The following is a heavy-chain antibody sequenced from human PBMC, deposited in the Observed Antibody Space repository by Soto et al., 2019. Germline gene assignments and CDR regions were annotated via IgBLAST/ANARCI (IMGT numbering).Heavy chain of an antibody. D-gene: IGHD3-22*01. CDR3: ARDRGSWMIPGFDY. Sequence: ASVKVSCKASGYTFTGYCMNWVLQAPGQGLEWMGWINPNSGGTNYAQKFQGRVTMTRDTSISTAYMELSRLRSDDTAVYYCARDRGSWMIPGFDYWGQGTLVTVSS. CDR2: INPNSGGT. V-gene: IGHV1-2*02. CDR1: GYTFTGYC. J-gene: IGHJ4*02.